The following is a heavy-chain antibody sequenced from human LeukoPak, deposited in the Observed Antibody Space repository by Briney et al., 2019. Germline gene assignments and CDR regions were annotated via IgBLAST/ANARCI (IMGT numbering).Heavy chain of an antibody. CDR3: ARVLAGATYFDY. CDR1: GFIFSRFE. Sequence: GGSLRLSCAASGFIFSRFEMTWVRQAPGKGLEWVSYISSSGSTMYYADSLRGRITLSRDNAKNSLDLQMNSLRAEDTAIYYCARVLAGATYFDYWGQGTLVTVSS. CDR2: ISSSGSTM. D-gene: IGHD1-26*01. V-gene: IGHV3-48*03. J-gene: IGHJ4*02.